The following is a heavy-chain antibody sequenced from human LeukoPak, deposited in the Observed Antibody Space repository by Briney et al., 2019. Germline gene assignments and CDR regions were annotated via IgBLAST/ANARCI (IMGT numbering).Heavy chain of an antibody. J-gene: IGHJ4*02. D-gene: IGHD5-24*01. Sequence: GGSLRLSCVASGWTFSSHAMHGVRQAPGRVLEWVAVISYDGSEKFHADSVKGRFTISRDNAKNTLYLQMNSLRAEDTAVYYCASARWDYWGQGTLVTVSS. CDR3: ASARWDY. V-gene: IGHV3-30*04. CDR1: GWTFSSHA. CDR2: ISYDGSEK.